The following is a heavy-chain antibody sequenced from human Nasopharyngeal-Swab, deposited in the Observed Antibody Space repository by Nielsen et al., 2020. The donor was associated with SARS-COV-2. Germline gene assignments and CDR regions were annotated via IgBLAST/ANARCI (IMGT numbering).Heavy chain of an antibody. D-gene: IGHD1-26*01. CDR2: IRTYNCDT. CDR3: ARVPVYSGTYYAFDI. V-gene: IGHV1-18*01. J-gene: IGHJ3*02. Sequence: ASVKVSCKASGYTFTNYGITWVRQAPGQGLEWMAWIRTYNCDTRYAQNFQGRVTVTTDTSTTTAYMEVRSLRSDDTAVYYCARVPVYSGTYYAFDIWGQGTMVTVSS. CDR1: GYTFTNYG.